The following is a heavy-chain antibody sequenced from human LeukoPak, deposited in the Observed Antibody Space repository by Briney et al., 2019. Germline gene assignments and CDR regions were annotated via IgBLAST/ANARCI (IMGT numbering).Heavy chain of an antibody. V-gene: IGHV3-74*01. CDR2: INSDGSST. J-gene: IGHJ4*02. CDR1: GFTFSSYW. D-gene: IGHD1-26*01. CDR3: TSLTELQFDY. Sequence: GGPLRLSCAASGFTFSSYWMHWVRQAPGKGLVWVSRINSDGSSTSYADSVKGRFTISRDNAKNTLYLQMNSLRAEDTAVYYCTSLTELQFDYWGQGTLVTVSS.